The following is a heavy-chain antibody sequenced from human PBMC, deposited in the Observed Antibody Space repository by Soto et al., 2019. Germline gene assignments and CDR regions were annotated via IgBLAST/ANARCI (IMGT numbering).Heavy chain of an antibody. D-gene: IGHD3-3*01. V-gene: IGHV3-23*01. Sequence: GSLRLSCKASGFTFRSYAMSWVRHTPGKGLEWVSSISGSGDKTYYADSVKGRFTFSRDNSKNSLYLQMNSLRAEDTAVYYCAREAVITIFGVVTDYGMDVWGQGTTVTVSS. CDR1: GFTFRSYA. J-gene: IGHJ6*02. CDR2: ISGSGDKT. CDR3: AREAVITIFGVVTDYGMDV.